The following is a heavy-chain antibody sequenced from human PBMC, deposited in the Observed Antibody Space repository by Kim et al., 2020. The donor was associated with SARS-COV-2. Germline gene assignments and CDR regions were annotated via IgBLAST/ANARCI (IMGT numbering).Heavy chain of an antibody. Sequence: ASVKVSCRGSGYSFTNHAINWVRQAPGQGLEWMGWIDTSTGTPTYGQGFTGRFVFSLDTSVTTAYLQITILKTEDTALYFCARDHCTNTCFCDPGGQGTL. J-gene: IGHJ5*02. CDR3: ARDHCTNTCFCDP. V-gene: IGHV7-4-1*02. CDR1: GYSFTNHA. CDR2: IDTSTGTP. D-gene: IGHD2-8*01.